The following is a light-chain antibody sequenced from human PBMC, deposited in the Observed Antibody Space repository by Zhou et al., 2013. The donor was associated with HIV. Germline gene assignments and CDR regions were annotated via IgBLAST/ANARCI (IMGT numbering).Light chain of an antibody. V-gene: IGKV1-39*01. CDR1: QDITHY. J-gene: IGKJ4*01. CDR2: GAS. Sequence: DIQMTQSPSSLSASVGDRVTITCRASQDITHYLAWFQQKPGKAPNLLIYGASILKSGVPSRFSGSGSGTEFTLTISSLQPEDFATYSCQHTFTTPITFGGGTKVEIK. CDR3: QHTFTTPIT.